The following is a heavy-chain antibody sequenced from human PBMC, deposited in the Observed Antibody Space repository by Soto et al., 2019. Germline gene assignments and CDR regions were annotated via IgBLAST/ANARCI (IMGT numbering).Heavy chain of an antibody. CDR2: IIPIFGTA. CDR1: GGTFSSYA. Sequence: GASVKVSCKASGGTFSSYAISWVRQAPGQGLEWMGGIIPIFGTANYAQKFQGRVTITADESTSTAYMELSSLRSEDTAVYYCARAILVELVPAAILNSRLYYGMDVWGQGTTVTVSS. D-gene: IGHD2-2*01. J-gene: IGHJ6*02. V-gene: IGHV1-69*13. CDR3: ARAILVELVPAAILNSRLYYGMDV.